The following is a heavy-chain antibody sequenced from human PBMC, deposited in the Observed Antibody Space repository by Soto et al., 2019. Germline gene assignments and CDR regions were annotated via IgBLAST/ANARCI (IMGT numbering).Heavy chain of an antibody. V-gene: IGHV3-23*01. J-gene: IGHJ5*02. D-gene: IGHD6-6*01. CDR2: ISGSGGST. CDR3: EKTQYSSSSFHWFHP. CDR1: EFTFSSYA. Sequence: PGGSLRFSCAASEFTFSSYAMSWVRQAPGKGLEWVSAISGSGGSTYYADSVKGRFTISRDNSKNTLYLQMNSLRAEDTAVYYCEKTQYSSSSFHWFHPWGQGTLVTVSS.